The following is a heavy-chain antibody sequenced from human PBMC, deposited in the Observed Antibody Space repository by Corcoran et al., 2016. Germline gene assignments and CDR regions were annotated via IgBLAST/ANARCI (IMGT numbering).Heavy chain of an antibody. Sequence: QLQLQESGPGLVKPSETLSLTCTVSAGSISSSSYYWGWIRQPPGKGLEWIGSIYYSGSTYYNPSLKSRVTISVDTSKNQFSLKLSSVTAADTAVYYCASVNYDFWSGYYAAFDYWGQGTLVTVSS. J-gene: IGHJ4*02. D-gene: IGHD3-3*01. CDR1: AGSISSSSYY. CDR3: ASVNYDFWSGYYAAFDY. V-gene: IGHV4-39*01. CDR2: IYYSGST.